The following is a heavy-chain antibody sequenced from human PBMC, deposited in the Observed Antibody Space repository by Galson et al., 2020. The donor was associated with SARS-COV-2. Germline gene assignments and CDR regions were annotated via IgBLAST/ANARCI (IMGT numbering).Heavy chain of an antibody. Sequence: GESLKISCAASGFTFSSFSMNWVRQAPGKGLEWISYISSSTKTTYYADSVEGRFTISRDNAKNSLYLQMNSLRDEDTAVYYCARGGHCSGGTCPSYYDYYGMDVWGQGTTVTVSS. D-gene: IGHD2-15*01. J-gene: IGHJ6*02. CDR3: ARGGHCSGGTCPSYYDYYGMDV. CDR2: ISSSTKTT. CDR1: GFTFSSFS. V-gene: IGHV3-48*02.